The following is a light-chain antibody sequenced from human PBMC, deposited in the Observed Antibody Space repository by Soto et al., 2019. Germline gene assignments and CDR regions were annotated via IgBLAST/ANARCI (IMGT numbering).Light chain of an antibody. Sequence: EIVLTQSPATLSLSPGETATLSCRASQSITSYFAWYQQKPGQAPRLLIYDASNRATGIPARFSGSGSGTDFTLTITSLEPEDFPVYYCQQRSNWPITFGQGTRLEIK. J-gene: IGKJ5*01. CDR1: QSITSY. CDR2: DAS. CDR3: QQRSNWPIT. V-gene: IGKV3-11*01.